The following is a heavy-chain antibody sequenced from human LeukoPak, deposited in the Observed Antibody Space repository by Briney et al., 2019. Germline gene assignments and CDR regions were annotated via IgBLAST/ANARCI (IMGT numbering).Heavy chain of an antibody. CDR2: IYYSGST. V-gene: IGHV4-59*01. J-gene: IGHJ4*02. Sequence: SETLSLTCTVSGGSISSYYWSWIRQPPGKGLEWIGYIYYSGSTNYNPSLKSRVTISVDTSKNQFSLKQSSVTAADTAVYYCARDQFFDYWGQGTLVTVSS. CDR1: GGSISSYY. CDR3: ARDQFFDY.